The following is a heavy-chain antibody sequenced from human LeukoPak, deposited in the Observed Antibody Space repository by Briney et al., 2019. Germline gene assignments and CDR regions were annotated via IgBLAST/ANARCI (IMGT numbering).Heavy chain of an antibody. J-gene: IGHJ4*02. D-gene: IGHD6-19*01. CDR1: GGSISSYY. CDR3: ARVDSSGWYPQIDY. CDR2: IYYSGST. V-gene: IGHV4-59*01. Sequence: KPSETLSLTCTVSGGSISSYYWSWIRQPPGKGLEWIGYIYYSGSTNYNPSLKSRVTISVDTSKNQFSLKLSSVTAADTAVYCCARVDSSGWYPQIDYWGQGTLVTVSS.